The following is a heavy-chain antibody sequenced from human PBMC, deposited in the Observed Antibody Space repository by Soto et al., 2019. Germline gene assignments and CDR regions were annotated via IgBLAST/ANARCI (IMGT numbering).Heavy chain of an antibody. CDR2: IWANGSKR. D-gene: IGHD6-6*01. CDR3: ARDLGAAPFDL. CDR1: GFSFSRVA. Sequence: QVQVVESGGGVVQPGTSLRLSCAAAGFSFSRVAIHWVRQAPGKGLEWVAVIWANGSKRRYADSVTGRFTISGDNSKNTVFLEMNSLRAEDTAVYYCARDLGAAPFDLWGRGTLVIVSS. J-gene: IGHJ2*01. V-gene: IGHV3-33*01.